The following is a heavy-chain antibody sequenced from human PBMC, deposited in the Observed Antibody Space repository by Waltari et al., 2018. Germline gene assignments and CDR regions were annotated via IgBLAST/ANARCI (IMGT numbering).Heavy chain of an antibody. D-gene: IGHD6-13*01. V-gene: IGHV3-33*05. J-gene: IGHJ6*02. CDR3: AREYSRICFHALDG. CDR1: GFTLGNYG. CDR2: IQYDGSIK. Sequence: QVHVVESGGGVVQPGASLGLSWPASGFTLGNYGMHWVRQAPGKGLEWVAVIQYDGSIKNYADSVKGRFTISRENSKNTLYLEMKSLRAEDTAVYYCAREYSRICFHALDGWGQGTAVTVSS.